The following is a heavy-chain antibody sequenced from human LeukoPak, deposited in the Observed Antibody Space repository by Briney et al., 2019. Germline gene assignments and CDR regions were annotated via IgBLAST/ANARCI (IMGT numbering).Heavy chain of an antibody. J-gene: IGHJ4*02. V-gene: IGHV3-7*01. CDR1: GYTFSNYW. CDR2: IKGSDK. CDR3: ARDVDWNYDL. Sequence: GGSLRLSCVGSGYTFSNYWMNWVRQAPGKGLEWVANIKGSDKGHVDSVKGRFSVSRDDARNSLYLQMDSLRAEDTAVYYCARDVDWNYDLWGQGTVVRVSS. D-gene: IGHD1-7*01.